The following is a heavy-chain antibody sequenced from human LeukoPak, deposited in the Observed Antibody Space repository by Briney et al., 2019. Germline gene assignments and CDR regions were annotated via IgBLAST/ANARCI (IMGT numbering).Heavy chain of an antibody. CDR1: GYSISSGYY. Sequence: PSETLSLTCAVSGYSISSGYYWGWIRQPPGKGLEWIGRIYHSGSTYSNPSLKSRVTISVDTSKNPFSLKLSSVPAADTAVYYCATRSSLGYYYYYMDVWGKGTTVTVSS. V-gene: IGHV4-38-2*01. CDR2: IYHSGST. CDR3: ATRSSLGYYYYYMDV. D-gene: IGHD3-10*01. J-gene: IGHJ6*03.